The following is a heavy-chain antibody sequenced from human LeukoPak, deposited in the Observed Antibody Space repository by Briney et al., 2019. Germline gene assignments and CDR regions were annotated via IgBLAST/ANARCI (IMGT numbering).Heavy chain of an antibody. D-gene: IGHD3-10*01. Sequence: PSETLSLTCTVSGGSISSSSYYWGWIRQPPGKGLEWIGSIYYSGSTYYNPSLKSRVTISVDTSKNQFSLKLSSVTAADTAVYYCARDIWGVIMRLGAFDIWGQGTMVTVSS. J-gene: IGHJ3*02. CDR3: ARDIWGVIMRLGAFDI. CDR2: IYYSGST. CDR1: GGSISSSSYY. V-gene: IGHV4-39*07.